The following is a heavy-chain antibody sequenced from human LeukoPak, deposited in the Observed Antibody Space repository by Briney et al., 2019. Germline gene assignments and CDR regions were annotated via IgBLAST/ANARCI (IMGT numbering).Heavy chain of an antibody. CDR2: INHSGST. CDR3: ARRGYSSGWYAGRPFDY. Sequence: PSETLSLTCAVYGGSFSGYYWSWIRQPPGKGLEWIGEINHSGSTNYNPSLKSRVTISVDTSKNQFSLKLSSVTAADTAVYYCARRGYSSGWYAGRPFDYWGQGTLVTVSS. V-gene: IGHV4-34*01. CDR1: GGSFSGYY. D-gene: IGHD6-19*01. J-gene: IGHJ4*02.